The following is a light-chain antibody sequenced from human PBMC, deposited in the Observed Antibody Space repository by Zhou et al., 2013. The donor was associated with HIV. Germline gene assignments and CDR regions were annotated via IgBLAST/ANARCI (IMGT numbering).Light chain of an antibody. J-gene: IGKJ5*01. V-gene: IGKV3-11*01. CDR3: QQRIKWPIT. CDR1: QSVSTN. CDR2: DAT. Sequence: EVVMTQSPATLSVSPGDRATLSCRASQSVSTNLAWYQQKPGQAPRLLIHDATNRATGIPARFSGSGSGTDFTLTISSLEPEDFAVYYCQQRIKWPITFGQGTRLEIK.